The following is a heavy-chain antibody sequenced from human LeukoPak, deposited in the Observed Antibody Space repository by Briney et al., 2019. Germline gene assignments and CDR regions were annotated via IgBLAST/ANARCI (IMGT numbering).Heavy chain of an antibody. Sequence: GGSLRLSCAASGFIFSTYWMNWVRQAPGKGLGWGSRVNNDGSRTIYADSVKGRFTISRDNTKNTLYLQMNSLRAEDTAVYYCARDLNDLLQNYRSTWYPADYWGQGTLVTVSS. D-gene: IGHD6-13*01. V-gene: IGHV3-74*01. CDR2: VNNDGSRT. CDR3: ARDLNDLLQNYRSTWYPADY. J-gene: IGHJ4*02. CDR1: GFIFSTYW.